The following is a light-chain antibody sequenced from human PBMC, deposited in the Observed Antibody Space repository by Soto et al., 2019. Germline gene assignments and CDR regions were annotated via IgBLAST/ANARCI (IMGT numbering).Light chain of an antibody. V-gene: IGLV1-40*01. J-gene: IGLJ2*01. CDR2: DNN. CDR1: SSNIGAGYA. Sequence: QPVLTQPPSVSGAPGQRVTISCTGRSSNIGAGYAVHWYQQLPGAAPKLLIHDNNERPSGVPDRFSGSKSGTSASLAITGHQAEDEADYDCQSYDTSLSGTVFGGGTKLTVL. CDR3: QSYDTSLSGTV.